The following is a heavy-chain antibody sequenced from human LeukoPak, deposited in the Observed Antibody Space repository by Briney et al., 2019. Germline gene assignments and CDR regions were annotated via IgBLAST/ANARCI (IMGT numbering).Heavy chain of an antibody. CDR3: ARLEVGATILFDY. J-gene: IGHJ4*02. CDR1: GFTVSSNY. D-gene: IGHD1-26*01. Sequence: PGGSLRLSCAASGFTVSSNYMSWVRQAPGKGLEWVSVIYSGGSTYNADSVKGRFTISRDNSKNTLYLQMNSLSAEDTAVYYCARLEVGATILFDYWGQGTLVTVSS. CDR2: IYSGGST. V-gene: IGHV3-53*01.